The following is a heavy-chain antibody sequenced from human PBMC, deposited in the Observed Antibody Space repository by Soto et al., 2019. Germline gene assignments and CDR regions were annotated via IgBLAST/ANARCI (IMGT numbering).Heavy chain of an antibody. V-gene: IGHV3-7*01. J-gene: IGHJ4*02. D-gene: IGHD3-3*01. CDR1: GFTFSSYW. CDR3: ARESGNDFWSGYYYFDY. Sequence: EVQLVESGGGLVQPGGSLRLSCAASGFTFSSYWMSWVRQAPGKGLEWVANIKQDGSEKYYVDSVKGRFTISRDNAKNSLYLQMNSLRAEGTAVYYCARESGNDFWSGYYYFDYWGQGNLVTVSS. CDR2: IKQDGSEK.